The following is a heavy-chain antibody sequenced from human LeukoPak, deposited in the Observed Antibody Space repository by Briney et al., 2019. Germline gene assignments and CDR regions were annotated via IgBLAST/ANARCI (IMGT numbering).Heavy chain of an antibody. CDR2: ISNSGST. CDR1: GGSISSHY. Sequence: SVTVSLTCTVSGGSISSHYWSWIRQPAGKGLEWIGRISNSGSTNYNSALKSRVTMSVDTSQNQCSLKLSSVTAADTAVYYCARLYYDRSGVRLDSWGQGTLGTLSS. J-gene: IGHJ4*02. V-gene: IGHV4-4*07. D-gene: IGHD3-22*01. CDR3: ARLYYDRSGVRLDS.